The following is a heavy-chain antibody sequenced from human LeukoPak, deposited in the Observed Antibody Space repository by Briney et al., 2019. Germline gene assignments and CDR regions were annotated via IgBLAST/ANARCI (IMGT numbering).Heavy chain of an antibody. D-gene: IGHD3-3*02. J-gene: IGHJ4*02. CDR3: ARHISGAATLD. V-gene: IGHV4-59*08. CDR2: IYYTGST. Sequence: SETPSLTCTVSGGSMTNYYGSWIRQPPGKGLEWIAYIYYTGSTYYNPSLKSRVTMSVDTSKNQFSLRLSSVTAADTTVYYCARHISGAATLDWGQGTLVTVSS. CDR1: GGSMTNYY.